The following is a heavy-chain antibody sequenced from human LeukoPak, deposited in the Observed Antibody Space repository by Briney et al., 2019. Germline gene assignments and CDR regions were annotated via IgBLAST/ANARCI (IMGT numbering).Heavy chain of an antibody. Sequence: ASVKVSCKASGYTFTGYYMHWVRQAPGQGLEWMGWISAYNGNTNYAQKLQGRVTMTTDTSTSTAYMELRSLRSDDTAVYYCARDQAGSAAGTSGYYYYYGMDVWGQGTTVTVSS. CDR3: ARDQAGSAAGTSGYYYYYGMDV. J-gene: IGHJ6*02. V-gene: IGHV1-18*04. CDR1: GYTFTGYY. D-gene: IGHD6-13*01. CDR2: ISAYNGNT.